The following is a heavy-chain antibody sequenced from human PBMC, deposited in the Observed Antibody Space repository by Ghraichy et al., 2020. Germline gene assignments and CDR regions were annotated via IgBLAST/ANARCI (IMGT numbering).Heavy chain of an antibody. CDR2: IKQDGSEK. J-gene: IGHJ3*02. Sequence: GGSLRLSCAASGFTFSSYWMSWVRQAPGKGLEWVANIKQDGSEKYYVDSVKGRFTISRDNAKNSLYLQMNSLRAEDTAVYYCARDENLYYDFWSGTGHIWGQGTMVTVSS. CDR1: GFTFSSYW. CDR3: ARDENLYYDFWSGTGHI. V-gene: IGHV3-7*01. D-gene: IGHD3-3*01.